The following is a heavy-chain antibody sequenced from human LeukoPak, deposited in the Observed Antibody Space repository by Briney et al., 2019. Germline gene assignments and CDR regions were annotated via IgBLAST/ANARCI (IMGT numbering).Heavy chain of an antibody. V-gene: IGHV1-2*02. D-gene: IGHD3-3*01. J-gene: IGHJ4*02. Sequence: ASVKVSCKASGYTFTGYYMHWVRQAPGQGLEWMGWINPNSGGTNYAQKFQGRVTMTRDTSISTAYMELSRLRSDDTAVYYCARGSGGEDYDFWSGYYFYFDYWGQGTLVTVSS. CDR2: INPNSGGT. CDR1: GYTFTGYY. CDR3: ARGSGGEDYDFWSGYYFYFDY.